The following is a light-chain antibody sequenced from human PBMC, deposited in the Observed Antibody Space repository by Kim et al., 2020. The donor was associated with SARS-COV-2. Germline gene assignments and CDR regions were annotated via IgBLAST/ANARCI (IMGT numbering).Light chain of an antibody. V-gene: IGLV2-11*01. CDR1: SSDVGGYNY. Sequence: GKSVTISCTGTSSDVGGYNYVSWYQQHPGKAPKLMIYDVSKRPSGVPDRFSGSKYGNTASLTISGLQAEDEADYYCCSYAGSYTWVFGGGTKVTVL. CDR2: DVS. CDR3: CSYAGSYTWV. J-gene: IGLJ3*02.